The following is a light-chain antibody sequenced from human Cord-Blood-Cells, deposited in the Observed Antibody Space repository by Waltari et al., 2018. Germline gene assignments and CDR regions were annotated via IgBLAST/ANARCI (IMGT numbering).Light chain of an antibody. V-gene: IGKV1-39*01. CDR1: QSISSY. Sequence: DIQMTQSPSSLSASVGDRVTITCRASQSISSYLNWYQQKPGKAPKLLIYAASSLQSGVPSRFSGSGSGTDFTLTISSLQPEDFATYDCQQSYSTPPTLGQGTRLEIK. CDR3: QQSYSTPPT. CDR2: AAS. J-gene: IGKJ5*01.